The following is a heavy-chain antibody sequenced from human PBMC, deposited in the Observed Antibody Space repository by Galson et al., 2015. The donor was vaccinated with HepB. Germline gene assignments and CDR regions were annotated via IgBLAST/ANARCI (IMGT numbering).Heavy chain of an antibody. CDR1: GFSLSTSGMC. CDR2: IDWDDDK. D-gene: IGHD6-19*01. V-gene: IGHV2-70*11. J-gene: IGHJ4*02. CDR3: ARISMGYSTGWYFDY. Sequence: PALVKPTQTLTLTCTFSGFSLSTSGMCASWIRQPPGKALEWLARIDWDDDKYYSTSLKTRLTISKDTSKNQVVLTMTNMDPVDTATYYCARISMGYSTGWYFDYWGQGTLVTVSS.